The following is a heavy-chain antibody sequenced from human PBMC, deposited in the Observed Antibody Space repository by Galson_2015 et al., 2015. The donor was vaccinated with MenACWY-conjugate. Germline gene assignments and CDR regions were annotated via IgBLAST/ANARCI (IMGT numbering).Heavy chain of an antibody. CDR2: IRFDDRSTK. CDR1: GFTFSSFV. V-gene: IGHV3-30*02. Sequence: SCAASGFTFSSFVMHWVRQSPGKGLEWVAFIRFDDRSTKYYADSVKGRFTIFRDNSKNTLYLQMNSLRPEDTAVYYCVKNQWLVDWGQGTLVTVSS. J-gene: IGHJ4*02. D-gene: IGHD6-19*01. CDR3: VKNQWLVD.